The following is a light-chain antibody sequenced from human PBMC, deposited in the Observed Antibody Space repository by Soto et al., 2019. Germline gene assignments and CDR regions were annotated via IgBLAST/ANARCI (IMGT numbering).Light chain of an antibody. Sequence: EIVLTQSPATLSLSPGERATLSRRASQSVSSYLAWYQQKPGQAPRLLIYDASNRATGIPARLSGSGSGTDFTLTISSLEPEDFAVYYCQQRSNWPRTFGQGTTVEIK. V-gene: IGKV3-11*01. J-gene: IGKJ1*01. CDR1: QSVSSY. CDR2: DAS. CDR3: QQRSNWPRT.